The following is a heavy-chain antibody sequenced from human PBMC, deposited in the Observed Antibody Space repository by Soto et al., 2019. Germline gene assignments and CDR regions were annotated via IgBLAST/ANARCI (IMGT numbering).Heavy chain of an antibody. Sequence: GGSLRLSCAASGFTFSSYSMNWVRQAPGKGLEWVSSISSSSSYIYCADSVKGRFTISRDNAKNSLYLQMNSLRAEDTAVYYCARDHVDTASLDYFDYWGQGTLVTVSS. D-gene: IGHD5-18*01. CDR3: ARDHVDTASLDYFDY. V-gene: IGHV3-21*01. J-gene: IGHJ4*02. CDR1: GFTFSSYS. CDR2: ISSSSSYI.